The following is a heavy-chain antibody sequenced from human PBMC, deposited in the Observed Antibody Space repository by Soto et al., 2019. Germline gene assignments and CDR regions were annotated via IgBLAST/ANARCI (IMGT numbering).Heavy chain of an antibody. CDR1: GFSLSTSAVG. D-gene: IGHD2-2*01. J-gene: IGHJ3*02. V-gene: IGHV2-5*02. CDR2: IYWDDDK. Sequence: QITLKESGPTLVKPTQPLTLTCTFSGFSLSTSAVGVGWIRQPPGKALEWLALIYWDDDKRYSPSLKSILTITKDTTKNQVVLTMTNMDPVDTATYYCAHSFVVVPAAMSTAAANACDIWGQGTMVTVSS. CDR3: AHSFVVVPAAMSTAAANACDI.